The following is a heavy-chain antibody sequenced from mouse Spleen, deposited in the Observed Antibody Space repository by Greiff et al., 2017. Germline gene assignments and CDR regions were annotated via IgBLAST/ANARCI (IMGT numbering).Heavy chain of an antibody. Sequence: QVQLQQPGAELVMPGASVKLSCKASGYTFTSYWMHWVKQRPGQGLEWIGEIDPSDSYTNYNQKFKGKATLTVDKSSSTAYMQLSSLTSEDSAVYYCASYTVGYAMDYWGQGTSVTVSS. CDR2: IDPSDSYT. CDR1: GYTFTSYW. CDR3: ASYTVGYAMDY. D-gene: IGHD1-1*01. V-gene: IGHV1-69*01. J-gene: IGHJ4*01.